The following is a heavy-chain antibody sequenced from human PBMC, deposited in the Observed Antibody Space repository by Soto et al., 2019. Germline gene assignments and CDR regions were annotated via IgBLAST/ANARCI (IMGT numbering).Heavy chain of an antibody. J-gene: IGHJ6*02. Sequence: GGSLRLSCAASGLTFSSYDMHWVRQATGKGLEWVSAIGTAGDTYYPGSVKGRFTISRENAKNSLYLQMNSLRAEDTAVYYCARAARVRGVIHDYYYGMDVWGQGTTVTVSS. CDR3: ARAARVRGVIHDYYYGMDV. V-gene: IGHV3-13*01. CDR1: GLTFSSYD. D-gene: IGHD3-10*01. CDR2: IGTAGDT.